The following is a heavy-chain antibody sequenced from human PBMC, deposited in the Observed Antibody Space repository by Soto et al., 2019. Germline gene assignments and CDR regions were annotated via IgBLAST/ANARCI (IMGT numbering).Heavy chain of an antibody. J-gene: IGHJ3*02. CDR2: ISAYNGDT. D-gene: IGHD1-26*01. V-gene: IGHV1-18*01. Sequence: QVPLVQSGAEMKKPGASVKVSCKASGYTFTNYGISWVRQAPGQGLEWMGWISAYNGDTNYAQKLQGRVTMTTDTSTSTAYMELRSLRSDDTAMYYFARDREGATTSRAFDIWGQGTMVTVSS. CDR1: GYTFTNYG. CDR3: ARDREGATTSRAFDI.